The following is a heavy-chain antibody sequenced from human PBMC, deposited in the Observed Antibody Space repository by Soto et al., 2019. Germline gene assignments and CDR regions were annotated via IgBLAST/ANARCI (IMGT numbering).Heavy chain of an antibody. J-gene: IGHJ3*01. CDR2: IDPTDSFT. Sequence: GESLKISCKASGYKFTTFWLNWVRQTPGKGLEWLGRIDPTDSFTNYSPPFEGLVTISVDRSISTAYLQWNSLQASDTAIYYCARPASGGSRDAFDVWGQGTTVTVSS. D-gene: IGHD2-15*01. CDR1: GYKFTTFW. CDR3: ARPASGGSRDAFDV. V-gene: IGHV5-10-1*01.